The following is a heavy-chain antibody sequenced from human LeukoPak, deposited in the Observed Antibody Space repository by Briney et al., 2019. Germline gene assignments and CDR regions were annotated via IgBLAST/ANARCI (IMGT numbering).Heavy chain of an antibody. CDR1: GYXFTGYY. Sequence: ASVMVSCKASGYXFTGYYIHWVRQAPGQGHEWLGWINPNSGDTKYAQKFQGRVTMTRDTSITTAYMELSGLNSDDTAVYYCSRGPVPAAIFRFDPWGQGTLVTVSS. V-gene: IGHV1-2*02. CDR3: SRGPVPAAIFRFDP. D-gene: IGHD2-2*01. CDR2: INPNSGDT. J-gene: IGHJ5*02.